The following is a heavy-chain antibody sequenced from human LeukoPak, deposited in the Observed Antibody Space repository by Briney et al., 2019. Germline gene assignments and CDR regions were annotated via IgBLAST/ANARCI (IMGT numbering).Heavy chain of an antibody. J-gene: IGHJ4*02. D-gene: IGHD6-19*01. V-gene: IGHV3-74*01. CDR1: GFTFSSYW. Sequence: GGSLRLSCAASGFTFSSYWMHWVRQAPGKGLVWVSRIHSDGSSRSYADSVKGRFTISRDNAKNTLYLQMDSLRAEDTAVYYCARETFSGWHFDYWGQGALVTVSS. CDR3: ARETFSGWHFDY. CDR2: IHSDGSSR.